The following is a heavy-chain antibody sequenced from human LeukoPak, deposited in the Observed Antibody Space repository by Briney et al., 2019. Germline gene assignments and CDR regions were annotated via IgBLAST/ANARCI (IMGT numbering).Heavy chain of an antibody. CDR1: GFTFSSYW. CDR2: IKQDGSEK. CDR3: ARGALHLYYFDYWG. V-gene: IGHV3-7*01. J-gene: IGHJ4*02. Sequence: GGSLRLSCAASGFTFSSYWMSWVRQAPGKGLEWVANIKQDGSEKYYVDSVKGRFTISRDNAKNSLYLQMNSLRAEDTAVYYCARGALHLYYFDYWGWGQGTLVTVSS. D-gene: IGHD2/OR15-2a*01.